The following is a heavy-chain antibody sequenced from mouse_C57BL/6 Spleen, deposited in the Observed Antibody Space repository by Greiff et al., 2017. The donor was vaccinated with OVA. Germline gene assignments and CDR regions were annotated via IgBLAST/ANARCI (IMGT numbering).Heavy chain of an antibody. CDR1: GYTFTGYW. CDR3: ARGRDYYGSKAWFAY. CDR2: ILPGSGST. D-gene: IGHD1-1*01. V-gene: IGHV1-9*01. J-gene: IGHJ3*01. Sequence: QVQLQQSGAELLKPGASVKLSCKATGYTFTGYWIEWVKQRPGHGLEWIGEILPGSGSTNYNEKFKGKATFTSDTSSNTAYMQLSSMTTEDSAIYYCARGRDYYGSKAWFAYWGQGTLVTVSA.